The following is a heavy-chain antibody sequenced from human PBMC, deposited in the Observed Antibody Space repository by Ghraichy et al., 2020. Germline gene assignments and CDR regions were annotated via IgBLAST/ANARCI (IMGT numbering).Heavy chain of an antibody. J-gene: IGHJ6*02. CDR2: TYYRSKWYN. V-gene: IGHV6-1*01. D-gene: IGHD5-18*01. Sequence: SQTLSLTCAISGDSVSSNSAAWNWIRQSPSRGLEWLGRTYYRSKWYNDYAVSVKSRITINPDTSKNQFSLQLNSVTPEDTAVYYCARDEVMVDTAMVHRANYYYYGMDVWGQGTTVTVSS. CDR1: GDSVSSNSAA. CDR3: ARDEVMVDTAMVHRANYYYYGMDV.